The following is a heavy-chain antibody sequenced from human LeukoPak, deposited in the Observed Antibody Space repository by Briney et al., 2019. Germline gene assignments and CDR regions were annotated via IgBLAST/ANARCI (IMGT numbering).Heavy chain of an antibody. CDR1: GGPFSGYY. Sequence: SETLSLTCAVYGGPFSGYYWSWIRQPPGKGLEWIGEINHSGSTNYNPSLKSRVTISVDTSKNQFSLKLSSVTAADTAVYYCARLRYYDSSGYLEGADDAFDIWGQGTMVTVSS. J-gene: IGHJ3*02. D-gene: IGHD3-22*01. CDR3: ARLRYYDSSGYLEGADDAFDI. CDR2: INHSGST. V-gene: IGHV4-34*01.